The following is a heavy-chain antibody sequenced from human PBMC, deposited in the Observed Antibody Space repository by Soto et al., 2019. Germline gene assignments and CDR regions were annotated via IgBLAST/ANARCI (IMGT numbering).Heavy chain of an antibody. CDR3: AGFRCDGYYGMDV. D-gene: IGHD2-21*01. V-gene: IGHV1-3*01. J-gene: IGHJ6*02. CDR2: INAGNGNT. CDR1: GYGLTRDV. Sequence: KLDRKSVGYGLTRDVMRCGSQAQGQRLEWMGWINAGNGNTKYSQKFQGRVTITRDTSASTAYMELSSLRSEDTAVYYCAGFRCDGYYGMDVWGQRSTVTVSS.